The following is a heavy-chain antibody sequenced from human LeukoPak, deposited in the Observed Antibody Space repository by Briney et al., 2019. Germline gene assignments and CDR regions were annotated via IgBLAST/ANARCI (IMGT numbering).Heavy chain of an antibody. D-gene: IGHD6-13*01. CDR2: IGASGGGI. J-gene: IGHJ4*02. CDR1: GFTFSSYA. Sequence: GGSLRLSCEASGFTFSSYAMSWVRQAPGKGLEWVSSIGASGGGIFYADSVKGRFTISRDNSKNTLYLQMNSLRAEDTAVYYCAKDWGQYSSSWVDYWGQGTLVTVSS. CDR3: AKDWGQYSSSWVDY. V-gene: IGHV3-23*01.